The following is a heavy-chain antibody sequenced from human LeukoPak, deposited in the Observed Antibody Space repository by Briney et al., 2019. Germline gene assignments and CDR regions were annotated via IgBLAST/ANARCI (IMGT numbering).Heavy chain of an antibody. CDR1: GYSISSGYF. CDR3: ARGGYYWDFDY. Sequence: PSETLSLTCTVSGYSISSGYFWGWIRQPPGKGLEWIGSIYHSGSTNYNPSLKSRVTISVDTSKNQFSLKLSSVTAADTAVYYCARGGYYWDFDYWGQGTLVTVSS. J-gene: IGHJ4*02. CDR2: IYHSGST. V-gene: IGHV4-38-2*02. D-gene: IGHD3-22*01.